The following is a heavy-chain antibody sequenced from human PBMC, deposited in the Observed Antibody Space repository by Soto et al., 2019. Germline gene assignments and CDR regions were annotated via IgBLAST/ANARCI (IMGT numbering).Heavy chain of an antibody. CDR3: ARGPDYYDSSGYYFDY. CDR1: GFTFSSYG. CDR2: ISYDGSNK. D-gene: IGHD3-22*01. V-gene: IGHV3-30*03. J-gene: IGHJ4*02. Sequence: QVQLVESGGGVVQPGRSLRLSCAASGFTFSSYGMHWVRQAPGKGLEWVAVISYDGSNKYYADSVKGRFTISRDNSKNTLYQRMNSLRAEDTAVYYCARGPDYYDSSGYYFDYWGQGTLVTVSS.